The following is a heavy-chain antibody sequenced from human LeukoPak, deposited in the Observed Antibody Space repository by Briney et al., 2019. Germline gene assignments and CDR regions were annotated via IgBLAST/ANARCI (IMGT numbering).Heavy chain of an antibody. D-gene: IGHD3-10*01. CDR1: GGSISSSSYF. V-gene: IGHV4-39*01. CDR3: ARAEEGTYYYGSGSD. J-gene: IGHJ4*02. Sequence: SETLSLTCSVSGGSISSSSYFWGWIRQPPGKGLEWIGSIYYSGSTYSNPSLKSRVTISVDTSKSQFSLKLSSVTAADTAVYYCARAEEGTYYYGSGSDWGQGTLVTVSS. CDR2: IYYSGST.